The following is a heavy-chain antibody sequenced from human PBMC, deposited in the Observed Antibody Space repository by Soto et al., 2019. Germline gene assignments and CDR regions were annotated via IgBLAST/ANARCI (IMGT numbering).Heavy chain of an antibody. CDR3: TSRGTLEPYYYYMDV. J-gene: IGHJ6*03. D-gene: IGHD1-1*01. Sequence: GGSLRLSCAASGFTFSSYWMSWVRQAPGKGLEWVANIKQDGSEKYYVDSVKGRFTISRDNAKNSLYLQMNSLKTEDTAVYYCTSRGTLEPYYYYMDVWGKGTTVTVSS. CDR1: GFTFSSYW. V-gene: IGHV3-7*03. CDR2: IKQDGSEK.